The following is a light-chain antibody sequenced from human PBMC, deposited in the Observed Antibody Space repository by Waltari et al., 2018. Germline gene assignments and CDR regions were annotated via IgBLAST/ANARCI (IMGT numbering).Light chain of an antibody. J-gene: IGLJ3*02. Sequence: QSVLTQPPSASGAPGQRATISCSGRNSNIGFNHVTWYQQFPGTAPKLLIHTNDQRPSGVPDRFSGSKSATSASLAISGLQSEDEADYYCAAWDDSLNCWVFGGGTKLTVL. CDR3: AAWDDSLNCWV. V-gene: IGLV1-44*01. CDR2: TND. CDR1: NSNIGFNH.